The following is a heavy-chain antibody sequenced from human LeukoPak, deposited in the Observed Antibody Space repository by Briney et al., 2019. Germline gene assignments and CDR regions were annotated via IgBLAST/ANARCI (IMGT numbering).Heavy chain of an antibody. D-gene: IGHD5-12*01. J-gene: IGHJ3*02. V-gene: IGHV4-39*07. CDR3: ARGYSGHDGGAFDI. CDR2: IYYSGST. Sequence: PSETLSLTCTVSGGSISSSSYYWGWIRQPPGKGLEWIGSIYYSGSTYYNPSLKSRVTISVDTSKNQFSLKLSSVTAADTAVYYCARGYSGHDGGAFDIWGQGTMVTVSS. CDR1: GGSISSSSYY.